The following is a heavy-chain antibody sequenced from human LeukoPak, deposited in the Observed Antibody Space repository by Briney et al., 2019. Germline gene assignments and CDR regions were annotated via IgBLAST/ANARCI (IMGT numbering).Heavy chain of an antibody. D-gene: IGHD3-3*01. Sequence: ASVKVSCKASGYTFTSYGISWVRQAPGQGLEWMGWISAYNGNTNYAQKLQGRVTMTTDTSTSTAYMELRSLRSDDTAVYYCARSKNDDFWSGLYYYYYYMDVWGKGTTVTVSS. CDR2: ISAYNGNT. CDR3: ARSKNDDFWSGLYYYYYYMDV. J-gene: IGHJ6*03. V-gene: IGHV1-18*01. CDR1: GYTFTSYG.